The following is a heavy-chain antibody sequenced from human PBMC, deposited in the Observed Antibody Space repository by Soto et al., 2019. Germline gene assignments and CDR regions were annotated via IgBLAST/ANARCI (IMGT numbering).Heavy chain of an antibody. V-gene: IGHV1-18*04. CDR2: ISAYNGNT. J-gene: IGHJ1*01. CDR3: ARDGRYCSSTSCYTTYFQH. Sequence: ASVKVSCKASGYTFASYGISWVRQAPGQGLEWMGWISAYNGNTNYAQKLQGRVTMTTDTSTSTAYMELRSLRSDDTAVYYCARDGRYCSSTSCYTTYFQHWGQGTLVTVSS. D-gene: IGHD2-2*02. CDR1: GYTFASYG.